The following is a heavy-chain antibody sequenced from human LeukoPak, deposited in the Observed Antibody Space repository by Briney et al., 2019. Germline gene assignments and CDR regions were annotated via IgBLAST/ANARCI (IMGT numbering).Heavy chain of an antibody. CDR3: AKGRSGIAAAGLNY. CDR2: ISGSSDIT. J-gene: IGHJ4*02. CDR1: GFTFSSYA. V-gene: IGHV3-23*01. D-gene: IGHD6-13*01. Sequence: GGSLRLSCAASGFTFSSYAMSWVRQAPGKGLEWVSVISGSSDITYYADSVKGRFTISRDNSKNTLYLQMNSLRVEDTAVYYCAKGRSGIAAAGLNYWGQGTLVTVSS.